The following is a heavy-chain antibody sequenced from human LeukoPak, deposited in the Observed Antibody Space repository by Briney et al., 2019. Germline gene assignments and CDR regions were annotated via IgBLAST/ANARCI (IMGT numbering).Heavy chain of an antibody. CDR1: GGSISTNY. D-gene: IGHD2-21*02. J-gene: IGHJ3*02. CDR2: SYYSGST. Sequence: PSETLSLTCTVSGGSISTNYWSWIRQPPGKGLEWIGSSYYSGSTNYNPSLKSRATISEDTSKNQFSLKLSSVTAADTAVYYCARYCAGDCYSGRHAFDIWGQGTMVTVSS. V-gene: IGHV4-59*01. CDR3: ARYCAGDCYSGRHAFDI.